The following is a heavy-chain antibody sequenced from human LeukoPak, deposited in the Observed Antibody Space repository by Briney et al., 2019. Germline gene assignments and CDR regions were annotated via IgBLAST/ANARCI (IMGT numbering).Heavy chain of an antibody. Sequence: GGSLRLSCAASGFTFSSYAMSWVRQAPGKGLEWVSAISGSGGSTYYADSVKGRFTISRDNSKNTLYLQMNSLRAEDTAVYYCARAPEYYDFWSGPYYYYYGMDVWGQGTTVTVSS. D-gene: IGHD3-3*01. V-gene: IGHV3-23*01. CDR2: ISGSGGST. CDR1: GFTFSSYA. CDR3: ARAPEYYDFWSGPYYYYYGMDV. J-gene: IGHJ6*02.